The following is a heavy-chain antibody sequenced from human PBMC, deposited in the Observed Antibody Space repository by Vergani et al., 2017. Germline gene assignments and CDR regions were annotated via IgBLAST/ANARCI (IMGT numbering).Heavy chain of an antibody. V-gene: IGHV3-23*04. CDR3: AKDKESKYSSSSDLFDY. Sequence: RLVQSGGGLAHPGGSLRLSCAASGLPVSGFAFNTYAMIWVRQAPGKGLEWVSGISATGDENTDYADSVKGRFTISRDNSKSTLYLQMNSLRAEDTAVYYCAKDKESKYSSSSDLFDYWGQGTLVTVSS. CDR1: GLPVSGFAFNTYA. D-gene: IGHD6-6*01. J-gene: IGHJ4*02. CDR2: ISATGDENT.